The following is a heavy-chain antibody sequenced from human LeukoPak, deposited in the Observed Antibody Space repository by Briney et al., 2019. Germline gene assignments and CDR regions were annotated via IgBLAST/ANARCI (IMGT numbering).Heavy chain of an antibody. CDR3: TTGTSGWSS. Sequence: PGGSLRLSCAASGFTFNNAWMSWVRQAPGRGLEWVGHLKSKTDGGTIDYGAPVKGRFTISRDDSKNTLYLQMNSLKTEDTAVYYCTTGTSGWSSWGQGTLVTVSS. CDR2: LKSKTDGGTI. V-gene: IGHV3-15*01. CDR1: GFTFNNAW. D-gene: IGHD6-19*01. J-gene: IGHJ4*02.